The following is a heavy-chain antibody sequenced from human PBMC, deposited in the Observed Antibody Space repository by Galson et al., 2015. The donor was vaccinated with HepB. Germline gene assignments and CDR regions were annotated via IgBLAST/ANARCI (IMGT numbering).Heavy chain of an antibody. CDR3: ARVADADYGDHSHFDY. CDR1: GFTFSDYY. J-gene: IGHJ4*02. D-gene: IGHD4-17*01. Sequence: SLRLSCAASGFTFSDYYMSWIRQAPGKGLEWVSYISSSSTYTNYADSVKGRFTISGDNAKKSLYPQINSLRAEDTAVYYCARVADADYGDHSHFDYWGQGTLVTVSS. V-gene: IGHV3-11*06. CDR2: ISSSSTYT.